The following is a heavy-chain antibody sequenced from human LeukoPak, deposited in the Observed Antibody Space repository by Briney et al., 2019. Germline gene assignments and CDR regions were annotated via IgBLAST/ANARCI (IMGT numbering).Heavy chain of an antibody. J-gene: IGHJ3*01. CDR1: GFTFSSYA. D-gene: IGHD1-1*01. CDR2: INSDGIST. V-gene: IGHV3-64*01. Sequence: QTGGSLRLSCAASGFTFSSYAMHWVRQAPGKGLEYVSAINSDGISTYYANSVKGRFTISRDDSKNTLYLQMGSLRAEDMAVYYCVRRAGSGTTAFDVWGQGTMVTVSS. CDR3: VRRAGSGTTAFDV.